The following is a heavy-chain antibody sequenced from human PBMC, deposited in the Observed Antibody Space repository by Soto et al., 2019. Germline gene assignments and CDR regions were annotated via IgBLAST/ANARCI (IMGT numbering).Heavy chain of an antibody. V-gene: IGHV4-39*01. D-gene: IGHD2-2*01. CDR3: ARLVVPAAIGDY. CDR1: GGSISSSSYY. CDR2: IYYSGST. Sequence: SETLSLTCTVSGGSISSSSYYWGWIRQPPGKGLEWIGSIYYSGSTYYNPSLKSRVTISVDTSKNHFSLKLSSVTAADTAVYYCARLVVPAAIGDYWGQGTLVTVSS. J-gene: IGHJ4*02.